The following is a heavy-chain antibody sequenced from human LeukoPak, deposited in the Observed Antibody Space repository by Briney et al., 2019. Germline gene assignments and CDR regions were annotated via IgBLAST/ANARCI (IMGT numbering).Heavy chain of an antibody. CDR1: GFTFSSYA. CDR3: ARDPDYGGNSDYFDY. D-gene: IGHD4-23*01. Sequence: GGSLRLSCAASGFTFSSYAMHWVRQAPGKGLEWVAVISYDGSNKYYADSVKGRFTISRDNSKNTLYLQMNSLRAEDTAVYYCARDPDYGGNSDYFDYWGQGTLVTVSS. V-gene: IGHV3-30-3*01. CDR2: ISYDGSNK. J-gene: IGHJ4*02.